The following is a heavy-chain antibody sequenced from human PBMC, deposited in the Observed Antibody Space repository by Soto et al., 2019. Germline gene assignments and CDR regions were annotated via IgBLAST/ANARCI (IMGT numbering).Heavy chain of an antibody. CDR2: ISAYNGNT. J-gene: IGHJ4*02. Sequence: GASVKVSCKASGYTFTSYVISWVLQAPGQGLEWMGWISAYNGNTNYAQKLQGRVTMTTDTSTSTAYMELRTLRSDDTAVYYCAGGTYGEHTYNYWGQGTLVTVSS. CDR1: GYTFTSYV. V-gene: IGHV1-18*04. CDR3: AGGTYGEHTYNY. D-gene: IGHD4-17*01.